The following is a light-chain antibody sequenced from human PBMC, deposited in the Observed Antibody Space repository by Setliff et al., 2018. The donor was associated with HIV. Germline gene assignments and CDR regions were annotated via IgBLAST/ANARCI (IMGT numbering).Light chain of an antibody. CDR3: SSYTKTASVYV. CDR1: SDDVGGSNY. J-gene: IGLJ1*01. V-gene: IGLV2-14*01. CDR2: EVT. Sequence: QSVLTQPASMSGSPGQSITISCTGSSDDVGGSNYVSWYQQHPGKAPKLIIYEVTVRPSGVSSRFSGSKSGNTASLTLSGLQTEDEADYYRSSYTKTASVYVFGSGTKVTVL.